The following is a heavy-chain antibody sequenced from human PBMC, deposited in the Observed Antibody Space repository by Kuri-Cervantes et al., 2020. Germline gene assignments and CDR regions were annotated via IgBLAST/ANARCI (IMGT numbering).Heavy chain of an antibody. CDR2: INPNSGGT. CDR3: ARGENYYGSGD. D-gene: IGHD3-10*01. Sequence: ASVKVSCKASGYTFTGYYMHWVRQAPGQGLEWTGWINPNSGGTNYAQKLQGRVTMTTDTSTSTAYMELRSLRPDDTAVYYCARGENYYGSGDWGQGTLVTVSS. CDR1: GYTFTGYY. J-gene: IGHJ4*02. V-gene: IGHV1-2*02.